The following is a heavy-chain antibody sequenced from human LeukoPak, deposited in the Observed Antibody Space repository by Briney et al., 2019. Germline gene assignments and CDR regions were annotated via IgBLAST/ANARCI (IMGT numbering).Heavy chain of an antibody. D-gene: IGHD6-13*01. J-gene: IGHJ4*02. CDR2: IYYSGST. V-gene: IGHV4-39*01. Sequence: KTSETLSLTCTVSGGSISSSSYYWGWIRQPPGKGLEWIGSIYYSGSTHYNPSLKSRVTISVDTSKNQFSLKLSSVTAADTAVYYCARHGIAAADFDYWGQGTLVTVSS. CDR1: GGSISSSSYY. CDR3: ARHGIAAADFDY.